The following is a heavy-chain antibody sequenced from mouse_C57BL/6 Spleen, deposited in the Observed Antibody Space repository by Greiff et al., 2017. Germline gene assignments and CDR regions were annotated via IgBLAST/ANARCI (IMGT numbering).Heavy chain of an antibody. CDR3: ERPYCYGSSYAMDY. CDR2: ISSGSSNI. J-gene: IGHJ4*01. V-gene: IGHV5-17*01. CDR1: GFTFSDYG. Sequence: VQLKESGGGLVKPGGSLKLSCAASGFTFSDYGMHWVRPAPEKGLEWVAYISSGSSNIYYADTVKGRFTIARANAKNTLFLQMTSLRSEDTALYYCERPYCYGSSYAMDYWGQGTSVTVSS. D-gene: IGHD1-1*01.